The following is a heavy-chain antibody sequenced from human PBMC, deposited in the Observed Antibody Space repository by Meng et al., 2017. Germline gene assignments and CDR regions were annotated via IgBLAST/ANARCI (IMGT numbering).Heavy chain of an antibody. CDR3: ARAITVTTSYFDY. D-gene: IGHD4-17*01. CDR2: IIPIFCTA. Sequence: SVKVSCKASGGTFSSYAISWVRQAPGQGLEWMGGIIPIFCTANYAQKFQGRVTITADESTSTAYMEPSSLRSEDTAVYYCARAITVTTSYFDYWGQGTLVTVSS. CDR1: GGTFSSYA. V-gene: IGHV1-69*13. J-gene: IGHJ4*02.